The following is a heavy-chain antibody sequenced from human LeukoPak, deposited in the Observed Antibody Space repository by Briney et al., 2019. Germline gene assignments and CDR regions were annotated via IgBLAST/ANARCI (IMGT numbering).Heavy chain of an antibody. V-gene: IGHV1-18*04. D-gene: IGHD3-10*01. CDR1: GYTFTSYG. Sequence: ASVKVSCKASGYTFTSYGISWVRQAPGQGLEWMGWISAYNGNTNYAQKLQGRVTMTTDTSTSTAYMELRSLRSDDTAVYYCARVGYYGSGSYSIDWFDPWGRGTLVTVSS. J-gene: IGHJ5*02. CDR2: ISAYNGNT. CDR3: ARVGYYGSGSYSIDWFDP.